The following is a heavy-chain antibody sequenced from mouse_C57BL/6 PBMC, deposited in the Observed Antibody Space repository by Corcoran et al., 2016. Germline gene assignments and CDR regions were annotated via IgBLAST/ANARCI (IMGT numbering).Heavy chain of an antibody. J-gene: IGHJ4*01. D-gene: IGHD2-1*01. Sequence: QIQLVQSGPELKKPGETVKITCKAAGYTFTTYGMSWVKQAPGKGLKWMGWINTYSGVPTYADDFKGRFAFSLATSASTAYLQINNLKNEDTATYFCARCGNYRDYAMDYWGQGTSVTVSS. CDR2: INTYSGVP. CDR1: GYTFTTYG. CDR3: ARCGNYRDYAMDY. V-gene: IGHV9-3*01.